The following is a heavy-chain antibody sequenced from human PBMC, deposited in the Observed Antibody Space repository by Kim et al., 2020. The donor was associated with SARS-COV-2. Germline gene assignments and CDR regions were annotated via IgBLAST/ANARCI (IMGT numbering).Heavy chain of an antibody. Sequence: GESLKISCKGSGYGFTHYWIAWVRQMPGKGLEWMGIIDPDDSYPRYSPSFQGQVTISADKSINTAYVQWSRLKASDTAIYFCARLALYGSSAYNWFDRWGQGTLVTVSS. CDR3: ARLALYGSSAYNWFDR. CDR2: IDPDDSYP. J-gene: IGHJ5*02. V-gene: IGHV5-51*01. D-gene: IGHD6-13*01. CDR1: GYGFTHYW.